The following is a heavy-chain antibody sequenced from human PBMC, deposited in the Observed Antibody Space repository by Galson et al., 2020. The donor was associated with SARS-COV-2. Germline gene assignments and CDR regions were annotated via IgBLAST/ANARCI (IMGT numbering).Heavy chain of an antibody. CDR3: AREATPGHSSSWNNWFDP. D-gene: IGHD6-13*01. J-gene: IGHJ5*02. CDR1: GGSISSGGYS. Sequence: ASETLSLTCAVSGGSISSGGYSWSWIRHPPGKGLEWIGYIYHSGSTYYNPSLKSRVTISVDTAKNQFSLKLSPVTAADTAVYYCAREATPGHSSSWNNWFDPWGQGTLVTVSS. CDR2: IYHSGST. V-gene: IGHV4-30-2*01.